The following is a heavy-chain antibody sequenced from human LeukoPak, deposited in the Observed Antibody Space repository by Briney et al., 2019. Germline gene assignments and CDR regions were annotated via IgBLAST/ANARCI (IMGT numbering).Heavy chain of an antibody. Sequence: SETLSLTCTVSGGSINGNYWSWIRQPPGKGLEWIGYIYYTGSTNYNPSLGSRVTISVDRTNNQFSLKLSSGTAADTAVYYWARRDTRGWLPDYWGQGNLVTVSS. CDR2: IYYTGST. CDR1: GGSINGNY. D-gene: IGHD6-19*01. CDR3: ARRDTRGWLPDY. J-gene: IGHJ4*02. V-gene: IGHV4-59*08.